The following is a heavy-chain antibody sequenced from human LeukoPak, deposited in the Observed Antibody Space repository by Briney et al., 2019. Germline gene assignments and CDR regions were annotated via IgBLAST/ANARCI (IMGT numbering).Heavy chain of an antibody. J-gene: IGHJ4*02. V-gene: IGHV4-34*01. Sequence: SETLSLTCAVYGGSFSGYHWSWIRQPPGKGLEWIGEINHSGSINYNPSLKSRVTISVDTSKNQFSLKLSSVTAADTAVYYCARAPEALRYFDWHGYYFDYWGQGTLVTVSS. CDR1: GGSFSGYH. CDR3: ARAPEALRYFDWHGYYFDY. D-gene: IGHD3-9*01. CDR2: INHSGSI.